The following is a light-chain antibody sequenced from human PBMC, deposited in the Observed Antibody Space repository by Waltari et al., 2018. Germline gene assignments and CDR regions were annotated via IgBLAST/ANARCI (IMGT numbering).Light chain of an antibody. CDR2: WAS. V-gene: IGKV4-1*01. CDR3: QQYYSTRT. CDR1: QSVLYSSNNKNY. Sequence: DIVMTQSPDSQAVSLGERATINCKSSQSVLYSSNNKNYLAWYQQKPGQPPKLLIYWASTRESGVPDRFSGSGSGTDFTLTISSLQAEDVAVYYCQQYYSTRTFGQGTKVEIK. J-gene: IGKJ1*01.